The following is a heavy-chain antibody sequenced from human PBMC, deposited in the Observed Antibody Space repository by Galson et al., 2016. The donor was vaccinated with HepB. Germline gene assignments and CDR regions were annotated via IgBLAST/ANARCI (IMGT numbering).Heavy chain of an antibody. V-gene: IGHV4-4*02. CDR2: IYHSGST. CDR3: AREIPGPAGNWFDP. CDR1: GVSMSSSNW. D-gene: IGHD2-2*01. J-gene: IGHJ5*02. Sequence: SETLSLTCDVSGVSMSSSNWWSWVRQPPGKGLEWIGEIYHSGSTTYSPSLKSRVTISIDKSKNQFSLNLKSVTAADTAVYYCAREIPGPAGNWFDPWGHGTLVTVSS.